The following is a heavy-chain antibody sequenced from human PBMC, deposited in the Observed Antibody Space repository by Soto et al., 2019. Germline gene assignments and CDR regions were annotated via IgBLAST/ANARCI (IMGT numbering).Heavy chain of an antibody. CDR2: INPTNSGT. CDR1: GYTFTDYY. V-gene: IGHV1-2*02. Sequence: QVQLVQSGAEVKKPGASVKVSCKASGYTFTDYYIHWVRQAPGQGLQWLGWINPTNSGTRYARSFQGRVTVTRDTSTSTAYMELRSLRSADTAAYYCARGITSRLVFYYYYMDVWGFGTTVTVSS. J-gene: IGHJ6*03. CDR3: ARGITSRLVFYYYYMDV.